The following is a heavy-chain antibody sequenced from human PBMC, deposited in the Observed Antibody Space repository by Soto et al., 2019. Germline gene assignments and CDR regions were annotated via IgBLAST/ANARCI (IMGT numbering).Heavy chain of an antibody. CDR3: AKHRGPAGNYGMDV. J-gene: IGHJ6*02. D-gene: IGHD2-2*01. Sequence: PGGSLRLSCAASGFTFSSYAMSWVRQAPGKGPEWVSTITGSGGSTYYADSVKGRFTISRDNSKNTLYLQMNSLRAEDTAVYYCAKHRGPAGNYGMDVWGQGTTVTV. CDR1: GFTFSSYA. CDR2: ITGSGGST. V-gene: IGHV3-23*01.